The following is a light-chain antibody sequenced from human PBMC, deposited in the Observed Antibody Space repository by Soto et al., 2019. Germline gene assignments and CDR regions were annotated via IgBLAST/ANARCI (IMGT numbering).Light chain of an antibody. CDR2: EVT. CDR1: SSDVGGYNY. CDR3: SSYAGTNSYLV. Sequence: QSALTQPPSASGSPGQSVTISCTGTSSDVGGYNYVSWYQQHPGKAPRLIIFEVTKRPSGVPDRFSGSKSGNTASLTVSGLQAEDEAEYSCSSYAGTNSYLVFGGGTTLTVL. V-gene: IGLV2-8*01. J-gene: IGLJ2*01.